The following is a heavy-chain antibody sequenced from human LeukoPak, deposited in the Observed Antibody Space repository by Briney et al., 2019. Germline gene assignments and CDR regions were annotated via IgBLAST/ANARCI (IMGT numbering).Heavy chain of an antibody. D-gene: IGHD6-19*01. CDR3: AKAGSGGGAFDI. CDR2: IIAYNGNT. CDR1: GYTFTSYG. V-gene: IGHV1-18*01. J-gene: IGHJ3*02. Sequence: GASLRVSCTPSGYTFTSYGISWVRPAPGRGLEWMGWIIAYNGNTNYAQKLQGRVTMTTDTSTSTAYMEQRSVRSDDTAVYYCAKAGSGGGAFDIWGQGTMVTVSS.